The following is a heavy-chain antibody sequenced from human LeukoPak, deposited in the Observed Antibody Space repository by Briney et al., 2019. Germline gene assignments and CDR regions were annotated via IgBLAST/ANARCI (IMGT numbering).Heavy chain of an antibody. J-gene: IGHJ4*02. CDR1: GFSFSSFW. V-gene: IGHV3-7*05. CDR3: TTYYDSGPSKD. Sequence: GGSLRLSCAASGFSFSSFWMTWVRQAPGKGLEWVANINKNGGDQYYGDSVKGRFTISRDNTKNSLYLQMNSLRAEDTAMYYCTTYYDSGPSKDWGRGTLVIVSS. CDR2: INKNGGDQ. D-gene: IGHD3-22*01.